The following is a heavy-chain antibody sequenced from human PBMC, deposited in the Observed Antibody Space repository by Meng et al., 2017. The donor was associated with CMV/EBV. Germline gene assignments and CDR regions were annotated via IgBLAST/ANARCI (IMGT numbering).Heavy chain of an antibody. J-gene: IGHJ6*03. V-gene: IGHV3-7*04. CDR3: ARGNPMTTVTTVRGSYYYYSMDV. D-gene: IGHD4-17*01. CDR2: INEYGSEK. Sequence: GGSLRLSCTPSGFTFSSYWMSWVRQAPGKGLEWVANINEYGSEKYYVDSVKGRFTTSRDFAKNLLYLQLSSLRAEDTAVYYCARGNPMTTVTTVRGSYYYYSMDVWGRGTTVTVSS. CDR1: GFTFSSYW.